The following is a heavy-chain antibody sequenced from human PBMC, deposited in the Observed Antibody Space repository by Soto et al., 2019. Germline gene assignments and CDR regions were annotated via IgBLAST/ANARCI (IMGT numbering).Heavy chain of an antibody. CDR2: IYYSGST. V-gene: IGHV4-59*01. D-gene: IGHD1-7*01. CDR1: GDPINSYY. Sequence: SETLSLTCTVSGDPINSYYWSWIRQPPGKGLEWIGYIYYSGSTNYNPSLRSRVTISIDTSKNQFSLNLTSVTAADTAVYYCARGMVGYNWNYRWFDPWGQGSLVTVSS. CDR3: ARGMVGYNWNYRWFDP. J-gene: IGHJ5*02.